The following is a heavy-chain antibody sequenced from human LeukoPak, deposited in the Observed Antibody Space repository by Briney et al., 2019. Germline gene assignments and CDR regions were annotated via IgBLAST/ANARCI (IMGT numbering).Heavy chain of an antibody. J-gene: IGHJ6*02. CDR2: IYSGGST. D-gene: IGHD4-17*01. CDR3: AREGVGYGDYGRAPYGMDV. Sequence: PGGSLRLSCAASGFTFSNYAMSWVRQAPGKGLEWVSVIYSGGSTYYADSVKGRFTISRDNSKNTLYLQMNSLRAEDTAVYYCAREGVGYGDYGRAPYGMDVWGQGTTVTVSS. CDR1: GFTFSNYA. V-gene: IGHV3-53*01.